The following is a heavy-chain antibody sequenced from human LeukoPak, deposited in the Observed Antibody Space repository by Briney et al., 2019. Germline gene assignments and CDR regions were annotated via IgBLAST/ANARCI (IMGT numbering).Heavy chain of an antibody. CDR2: ISSSSSYI. J-gene: IGHJ5*02. V-gene: IGHV3-21*01. CDR1: GFTFSSYA. D-gene: IGHD3-16*01. Sequence: PGGSLRLSCAASGFTFSSYAMSWVRQAPGKGLEWVSSISSSSSYIYYADSVKGRFTISRDNAKNSLYLQMNSLRAEDTAVYYCARDPLGANWFDPWGQGTLVTVSS. CDR3: ARDPLGANWFDP.